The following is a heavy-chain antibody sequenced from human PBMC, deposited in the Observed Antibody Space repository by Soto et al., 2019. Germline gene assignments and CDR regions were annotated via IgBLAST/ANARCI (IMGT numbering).Heavy chain of an antibody. J-gene: IGHJ6*02. CDR1: GGSISGYY. D-gene: IGHD2-21*01. CDR2: IYTSGST. V-gene: IGHV4-4*07. CDR3: ACEYGEACSYYRMDV. Sequence: SETLSLTCAVSGGSISGYYWSWIRQPAGKGLEWIGRIYTSGSTNYSPSLKSRVTMSVDTSKNQFSLKLSSVTAADTAVYYCACEYGEACSYYRMDVWGQGTTVTVSS.